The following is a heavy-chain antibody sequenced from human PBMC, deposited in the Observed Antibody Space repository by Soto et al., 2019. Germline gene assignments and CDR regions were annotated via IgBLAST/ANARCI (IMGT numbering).Heavy chain of an antibody. CDR3: AKDLMIVMVRDYFDY. CDR2: ISGSGGST. J-gene: IGHJ4*02. V-gene: IGHV3-23*01. D-gene: IGHD3-22*01. Sequence: GGSLRLPCAVSGFTFSSYARSWVRQATGKGLEWVSAISGSGGSTYNADSVKGRLTISRDNSKNILYLQMNSLRAEDTAVYYCAKDLMIVMVRDYFDYWGQGTLVTVSS. CDR1: GFTFSSYA.